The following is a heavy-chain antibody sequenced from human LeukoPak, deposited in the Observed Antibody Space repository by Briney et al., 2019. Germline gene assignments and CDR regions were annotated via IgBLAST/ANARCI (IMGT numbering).Heavy chain of an antibody. CDR1: GITFSGSS. V-gene: IGHV3-73*01. CDR3: TSRYCSSTNFYDPI. D-gene: IGHD2-2*01. Sequence: GGSLRLSCAAPGITFSGSSMHWVRQASGKGLEWVGRIRSKVNSYATEYAASVKGRFTISRDDSKNTAYLQMSSLKTEDTAVYYCTSRYCSSTNFYDPIWGQGTMVTVSS. J-gene: IGHJ3*02. CDR2: IRSKVNSYAT.